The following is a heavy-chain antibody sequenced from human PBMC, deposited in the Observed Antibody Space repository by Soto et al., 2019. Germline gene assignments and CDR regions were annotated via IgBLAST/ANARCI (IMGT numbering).Heavy chain of an antibody. CDR3: ARGKKCGGDCYVFDY. J-gene: IGHJ4*02. V-gene: IGHV4-4*07. D-gene: IGHD2-21*02. CDR2: IYSKGST. Sequence: PSETLSLTCTVSGGSINSYYWSWIRQPAGKGPEWIGRIYSKGSTKYDPSLESRVTMSVDTSKNQFSLKLNSVTAADTAVYYCARGKKCGGDCYVFDYWGQGTLVTVSS. CDR1: GGSINSYY.